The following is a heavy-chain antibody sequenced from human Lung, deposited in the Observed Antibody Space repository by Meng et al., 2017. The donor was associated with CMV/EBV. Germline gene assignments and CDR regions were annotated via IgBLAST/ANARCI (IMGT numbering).Heavy chain of an antibody. CDR2: ISSSSSYI. CDR3: ARDGGSSGWYRGEDY. CDR1: GFTFSSYS. V-gene: IGHV3-21*01. D-gene: IGHD6-19*01. Sequence: EVQLVESGGGLVKSGGSLRMFFAASGFTFSSYSLNWVRQAPGKGLEWVSSISSSSSYIYYADSVKGRFTISRDNAKNSLYLQMNSLRAEDTAVYYCARDGGSSGWYRGEDYWGQGTLVTVAS. J-gene: IGHJ4*02.